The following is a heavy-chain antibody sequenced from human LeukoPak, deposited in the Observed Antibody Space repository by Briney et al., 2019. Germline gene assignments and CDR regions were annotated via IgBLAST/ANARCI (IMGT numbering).Heavy chain of an antibody. CDR2: ILYSGST. CDR3: ATGYYDFWSGCFTPYQFDY. Sequence: TSSETLSLTCNVSGGSVSSGDSYWSWIRQPPGKGLEWIGCILYSGSTYYNPSLKSRISILMDTSKNQFSLKLSSVTTADTAVYYCATGYYDFWSGCFTPYQFDYWGQGSLVTVSS. D-gene: IGHD3-3*01. CDR1: GGSVSSGDSY. J-gene: IGHJ4*02. V-gene: IGHV4-30-4*01.